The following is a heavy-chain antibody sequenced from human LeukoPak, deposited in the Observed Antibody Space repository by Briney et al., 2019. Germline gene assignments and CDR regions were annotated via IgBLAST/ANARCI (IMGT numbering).Heavy chain of an antibody. Sequence: GGSLRLSCAASGFTFSSYAMSWVRQAPGKGLEWVSAISGSGGSTYYADSVKGRFTISRDNSKNTLYQQMNSLRAEDTAVYYCAKDLDDFWSGYYFDYWGQGTLVTVSS. V-gene: IGHV3-23*01. D-gene: IGHD3-3*01. CDR3: AKDLDDFWSGYYFDY. CDR1: GFTFSSYA. J-gene: IGHJ4*02. CDR2: ISGSGGST.